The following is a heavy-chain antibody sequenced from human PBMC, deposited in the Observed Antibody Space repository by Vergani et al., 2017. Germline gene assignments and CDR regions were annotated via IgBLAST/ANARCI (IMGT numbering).Heavy chain of an antibody. D-gene: IGHD3-10*02. CDR1: GGSISSYY. Sequence: QVQLQESGPGLVKPSETVSLTCTVSGGSISSYYWSWIRQPPGKGLEWIGYIYYSGSTNYNPSLKSRVTIEVDTSKNQFSLKMSSVTAADTAVYYCARYHVFGEFGKWGKGTTVTVSS. V-gene: IGHV4-59*01. CDR3: ARYHVFGEFGK. CDR2: IYYSGST. J-gene: IGHJ6*04.